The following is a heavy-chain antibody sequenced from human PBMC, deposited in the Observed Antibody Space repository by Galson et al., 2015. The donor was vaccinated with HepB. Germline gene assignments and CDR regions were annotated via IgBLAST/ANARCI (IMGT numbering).Heavy chain of an antibody. CDR3: AKDDDSRYNWNYFGD. CDR2: VNGRGDNT. CDR1: GFTFTGHA. J-gene: IGHJ4*02. V-gene: IGHV3-23*01. D-gene: IGHD1-20*01. Sequence: SLRLSCAASGFTFTGHAMSWVRQAPGKGLEWVSSVNGRGDNTYYPASVKGRLTIPRENSKNTLYLQMGSLRVEDTAVYYCAKDDDSRYNWNYFGDWGQGTLVTGSS.